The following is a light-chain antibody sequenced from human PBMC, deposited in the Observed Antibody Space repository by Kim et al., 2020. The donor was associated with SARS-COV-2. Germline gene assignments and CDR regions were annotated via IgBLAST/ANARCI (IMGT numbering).Light chain of an antibody. J-gene: IGKJ4*01. CDR1: QSVDNL. Sequence: ASVGERGTFTFRARQSVDNLCAWYQQKPGKAPNPLIPKASTLESGVPSRFSGSASGTESTLTISSLQPDNFATYYCQRYNDYPLTFCGGTKVDIK. CDR2: KAS. CDR3: QRYNDYPLT. V-gene: IGKV1-5*03.